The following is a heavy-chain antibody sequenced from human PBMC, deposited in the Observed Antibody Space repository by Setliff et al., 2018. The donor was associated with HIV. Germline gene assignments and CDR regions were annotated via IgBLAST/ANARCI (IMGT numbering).Heavy chain of an antibody. J-gene: IGHJ4*02. Sequence: PSETLSLTCTVSGGSIRSYYWSWIRQPPEKGLEWIGYIYDRGGTNYNPSLKSRVTISLDTSKNQFSLKLNSVTAADTAVYYCARADCSGGSCYSPGYWGQGTLVTAPQ. D-gene: IGHD2-15*01. CDR3: ARADCSGGSCYSPGY. CDR2: IYDRGGT. CDR1: GGSIRSYY. V-gene: IGHV4-59*01.